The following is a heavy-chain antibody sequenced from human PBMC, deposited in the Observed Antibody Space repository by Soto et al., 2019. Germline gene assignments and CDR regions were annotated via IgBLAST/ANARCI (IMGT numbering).Heavy chain of an antibody. V-gene: IGHV1-69*13. J-gene: IGHJ6*02. CDR2: IIPIFGTA. CDR3: ARDRRITGTTGYYYYYGMDV. CDR1: GGTFSSYA. D-gene: IGHD1-20*01. Sequence: ASVKVSCKASGGTFSSYAISWVRQAPGQGLEWMGGIIPIFGTANYAQKFQGRVTITADESTSTAYMELSSLRSEDTAVYYCARDRRITGTTGYYYYYGMDVWGQGTTVTVSS.